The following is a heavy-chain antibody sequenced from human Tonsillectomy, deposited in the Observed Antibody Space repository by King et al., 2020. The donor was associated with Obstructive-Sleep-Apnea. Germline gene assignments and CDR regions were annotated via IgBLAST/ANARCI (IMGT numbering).Heavy chain of an antibody. D-gene: IGHD2/OR15-2a*01. V-gene: IGHV4-59*08. CDR1: GGSISSYY. Sequence: VQLQESGPGLVKPSETLSLTCTVSGGSISSYYWSWIRQPPGKGLEWIGYIYYSGSTNYNPSLKSRVTISVDTSKNQFSLKLSSVTAADTAVYYCARQDRLYYFDYWGHGTLVTVSS. CDR2: IYYSGST. J-gene: IGHJ4*01. CDR3: ARQDRLYYFDY.